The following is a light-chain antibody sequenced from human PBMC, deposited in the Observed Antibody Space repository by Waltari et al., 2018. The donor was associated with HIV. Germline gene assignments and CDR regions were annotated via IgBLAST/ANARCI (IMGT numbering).Light chain of an antibody. CDR2: RNN. V-gene: IGLV1-47*01. J-gene: IGLJ1*01. CDR3: ASWNDSLSGYV. CDR1: SSNIGRDD. Sequence: QSVLTQPPSASGTSGPRVTISCSGRSSNIGRDDAYWYQHFPGTAPKRLIYRNNQRPSGVPDRISCSKSGISASLAISGLRSEDEADYYCASWNDSLSGYVFGTGTKVTV.